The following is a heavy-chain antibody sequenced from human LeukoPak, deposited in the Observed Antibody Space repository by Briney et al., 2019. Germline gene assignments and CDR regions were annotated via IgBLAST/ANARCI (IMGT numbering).Heavy chain of an antibody. D-gene: IGHD5-18*01. V-gene: IGHV3-21*01. CDR2: ISYGSIYI. Sequence: GGSLILSCAASGFTFSTYSMNWVRQAPGKGLEWVSSISYGSIYIYYADSVKGRFTISRDDAQNSLYLQLNSLRAEDSALYYCARANTNGYTYGNFDCWGQGTLVTVSS. CDR3: ARANTNGYTYGNFDC. CDR1: GFTFSTYS. J-gene: IGHJ4*02.